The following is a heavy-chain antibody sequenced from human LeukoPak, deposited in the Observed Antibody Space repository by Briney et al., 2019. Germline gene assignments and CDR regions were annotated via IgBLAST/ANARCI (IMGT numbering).Heavy chain of an antibody. CDR2: ISGSGGST. CDR3: AKDTLRYFDWLLGIVDY. Sequence: GGSLRLSCAASGFTFSSYGMSWVRQAPGKGLEWVSAISGSGGSTYYADSVKGRFTISRDNSKNTLYLQMNSLRAEDTAVYYCAKDTLRYFDWLLGIVDYWGQGTLVTVSS. CDR1: GFTFSSYG. D-gene: IGHD3-9*01. J-gene: IGHJ4*02. V-gene: IGHV3-23*01.